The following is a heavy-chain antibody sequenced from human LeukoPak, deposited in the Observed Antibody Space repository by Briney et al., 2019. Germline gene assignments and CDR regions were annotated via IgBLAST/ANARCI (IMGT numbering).Heavy chain of an antibody. CDR3: TTHYYDSSGYYYYYYMDV. Sequence: GGSLRLSCAASGFTFSNAWMSWVRQAPGKGLEWVGRIKSKTDGGTTDYAAPVKGRFTISRDDSKNTLYLQMNSLKTEDTAVYYCTTHYYDSSGYYYYYYMDVWGKGPRSPSP. D-gene: IGHD3-22*01. J-gene: IGHJ6*03. V-gene: IGHV3-15*01. CDR1: GFTFSNAW. CDR2: IKSKTDGGTT.